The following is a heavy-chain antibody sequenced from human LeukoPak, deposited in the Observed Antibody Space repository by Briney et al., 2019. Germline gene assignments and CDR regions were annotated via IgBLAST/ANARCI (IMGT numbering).Heavy chain of an antibody. CDR1: GGSFSGYY. Sequence: SETLSLTCAVYGGSFSGYYWSWIRQPPGKGLEWIGEINHSGSTNYNPSLKSRVTISVDTSKNQFSLKLSSVTAADTAVYYCARGIQLWSDAFDIWGQGTMVTASA. J-gene: IGHJ3*02. D-gene: IGHD5-18*01. V-gene: IGHV4-34*01. CDR3: ARGIQLWSDAFDI. CDR2: INHSGST.